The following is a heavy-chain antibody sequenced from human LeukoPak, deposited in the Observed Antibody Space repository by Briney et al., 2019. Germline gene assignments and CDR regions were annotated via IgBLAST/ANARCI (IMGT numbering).Heavy chain of an antibody. CDR2: IYYSGST. CDR1: GVSISSGDYY. D-gene: IGHD3-22*01. J-gene: IGHJ4*02. CDR3: ASLHYYDSSGYYN. V-gene: IGHV4-30-4*01. Sequence: SQTLSLTCTVSGVSISSGDYYWSWIRQPPGKGLEWIGYIYYSGSTYYNPSLKSRVTISVDTSKNQFSLKLSSVTAADTAVYYCASLHYYDSSGYYNWGQGTLVTVSS.